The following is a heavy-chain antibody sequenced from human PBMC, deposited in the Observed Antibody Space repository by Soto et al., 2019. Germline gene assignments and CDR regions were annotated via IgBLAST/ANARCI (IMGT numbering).Heavy chain of an antibody. D-gene: IGHD3-16*01. CDR3: ARGGGPYVWFNEF. CDR1: GGLFSSFA. CDR2: IIPVFGTT. J-gene: IGHJ4*02. Sequence: SVKVSCKDSGGLFSSFAISWVRQAPGQGLEWMGGIIPVFGTTNYAQKFQGRVTITADESTNTAYMELSSLRSDDTAMYYCARGGGPYVWFNEFWGQGTQVTVSS. V-gene: IGHV1-69*13.